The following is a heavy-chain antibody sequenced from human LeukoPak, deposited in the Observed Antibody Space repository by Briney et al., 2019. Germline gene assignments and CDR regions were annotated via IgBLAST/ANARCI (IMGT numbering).Heavy chain of an antibody. J-gene: IGHJ3*02. CDR2: IGRGGDTI. CDR1: GFTFSNYN. D-gene: IGHD3-16*01. CDR3: XXXXXXXDXHGGXTREFDT. V-gene: IGHV3-48*01. Sequence: GGSLRLSCAASGFTFSNYNVNWVRQAPGKGLEWVSFIGRGGDTIYYADSVKGRLTISRDNAKSSLYLQMNSLRTEDTALYYXXXXXXXXDXHGGXTREFDTWGQGTMVIVSS.